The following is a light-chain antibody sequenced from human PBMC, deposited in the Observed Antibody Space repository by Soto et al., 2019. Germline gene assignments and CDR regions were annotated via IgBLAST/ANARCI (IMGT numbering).Light chain of an antibody. CDR2: RAS. CDR1: QSISTW. CDR3: QQYYSYSRT. Sequence: DIQMTQSPSTLSASAGDRVTITCRASQSISTWLAWYQQKPGKAPILLIHRASSLESGLSSRFSGTGSGTEFTITISCMQHDGFATYYWQQYYSYSRTFGQGTKVEIK. V-gene: IGKV1-5*03. J-gene: IGKJ1*01.